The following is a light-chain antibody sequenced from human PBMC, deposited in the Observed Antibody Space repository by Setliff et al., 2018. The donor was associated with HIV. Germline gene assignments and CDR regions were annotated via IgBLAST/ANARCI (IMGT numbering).Light chain of an antibody. J-gene: IGLJ1*01. CDR1: SSNIGSKT. Sequence: QSALTQPPSASGTPGQRVTISCSGSSSNIGSKTVNWYQQLPGTAPRLLIHTTNERPSGVPARFSGSKSGTSATLAISGLRSEDEADYYCASWDDSLNGPLFGTGTKSPS. CDR3: ASWDDSLNGPL. V-gene: IGLV1-44*01. CDR2: TTN.